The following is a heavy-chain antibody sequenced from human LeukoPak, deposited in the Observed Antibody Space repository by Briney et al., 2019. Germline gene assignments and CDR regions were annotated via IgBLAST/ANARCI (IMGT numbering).Heavy chain of an antibody. CDR3: AGGGGSWYNGFPFDY. V-gene: IGHV4-59*01. CDR1: GGSISSYY. Sequence: SETLSLTCTVSGGSISSYYWSWIRQPPGKGLEWIGYIYYSGSTNYNPSLKSSVTISVDTSKNQFSLKLSSATAADTAVYYCAGGGGSWYNGFPFDYWGQGTLVTVSS. J-gene: IGHJ4*02. D-gene: IGHD2-15*01. CDR2: IYYSGST.